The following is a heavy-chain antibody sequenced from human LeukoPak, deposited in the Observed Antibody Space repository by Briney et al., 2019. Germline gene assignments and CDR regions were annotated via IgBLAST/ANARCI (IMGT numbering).Heavy chain of an antibody. Sequence: SETLSLTCTVSGGSLSSYYWSWLRQPPGKGLEWIGEIYHSGSTNYNPSLKSRVTISVDKSKNQFSLKLSSVTAADTAVYYCARDLGYCSSTSCKGYWGQGTLVTVSS. CDR1: GGSLSSYY. CDR2: IYHSGST. CDR3: ARDLGYCSSTSCKGY. J-gene: IGHJ4*02. D-gene: IGHD2-2*01. V-gene: IGHV4-59*12.